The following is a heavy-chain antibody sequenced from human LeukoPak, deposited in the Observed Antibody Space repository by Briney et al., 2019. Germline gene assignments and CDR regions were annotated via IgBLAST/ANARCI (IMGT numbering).Heavy chain of an antibody. V-gene: IGHV3-23*01. Sequence: PGGSLRLSCAASGFTFSRYWMSWVRQAPGKGLEWVSAISGSGGSTYYADSVKGRFTISRDNSKNTLYLQMNSLRAEDTAVYYCAKPTGLVATRGDWYFDLWGRGTLVTVSS. D-gene: IGHD5-12*01. CDR2: ISGSGGST. CDR3: AKPTGLVATRGDWYFDL. CDR1: GFTFSRYW. J-gene: IGHJ2*01.